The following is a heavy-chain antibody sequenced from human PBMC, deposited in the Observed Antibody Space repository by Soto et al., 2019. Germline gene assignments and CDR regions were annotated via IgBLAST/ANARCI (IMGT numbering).Heavy chain of an antibody. CDR1: GFTFSSYG. CDR3: ARGPYCSGGSCYPPIYFGY. J-gene: IGHJ4*02. D-gene: IGHD2-15*01. Sequence: PGGSLRLSCAASGFTFSSYGMHWVRQAPGKGLEWVAVIWYDGSNKYYADSVKGRFTISRDNSKNTLYLQMNSLRAEDTAVYYCARGPYCSGGSCYPPIYFGYWGQGTLVTVSS. V-gene: IGHV3-33*01. CDR2: IWYDGSNK.